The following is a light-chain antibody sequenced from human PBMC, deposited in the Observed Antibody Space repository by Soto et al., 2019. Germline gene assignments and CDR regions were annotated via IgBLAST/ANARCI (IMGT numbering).Light chain of an antibody. CDR2: TAS. Sequence: DIHLTQSPATLSGPVGDSVTSTCRTIHTISSWLAWYQQKPGKAPKLLIYTASTLKSGVASRFCGSGSGTEFTLTISSLQQDDFATYYCHHYNSYSEVFGQGTKVVIK. V-gene: IGKV1-5*03. CDR3: HHYNSYSEV. CDR1: HTISSW. J-gene: IGKJ1*01.